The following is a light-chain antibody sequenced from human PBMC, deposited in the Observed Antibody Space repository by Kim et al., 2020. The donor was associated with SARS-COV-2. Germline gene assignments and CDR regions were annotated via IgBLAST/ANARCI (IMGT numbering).Light chain of an antibody. V-gene: IGLV3-19*01. Sequence: VPFGQHVRITCQGDSVRSYYATWYQQKPGHAPIVVIYGKNNRPSGIPDRFSGSSSGDTASLTITGTQAGDEADYYCNSRGSNDNVLFGGGTQLTVL. CDR3: NSRGSNDNVL. J-gene: IGLJ2*01. CDR2: GKN. CDR1: SVRSYY.